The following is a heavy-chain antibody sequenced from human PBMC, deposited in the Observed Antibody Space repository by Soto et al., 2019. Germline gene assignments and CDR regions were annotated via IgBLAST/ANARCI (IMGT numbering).Heavy chain of an antibody. CDR2: IKQDGSEQ. CDR1: GFSFSAYW. J-gene: IGHJ2*01. V-gene: IGHV3-7*01. Sequence: GGSLRLSCEASGFSFSAYWMSWVRQAPGKGLEWVANIKQDGSEQYYVDSVKGRFTVSRNNAKNSLYLQMNSLRAEDTAVFYCARDFDVWGRGTLVTVSS. CDR3: ARDFDV.